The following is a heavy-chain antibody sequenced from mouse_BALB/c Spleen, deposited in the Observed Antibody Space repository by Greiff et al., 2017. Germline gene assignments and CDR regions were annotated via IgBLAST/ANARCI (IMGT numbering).Heavy chain of an antibody. J-gene: IGHJ4*01. V-gene: IGHV14-3*02. CDR2: IDPANGNT. CDR1: GFNIKDTY. Sequence: EVQLKESGAELVKPGASVKLSCTASGFNIKDTYMHWVKQRPEQGLEWIGRIDPANGNTKYDPKFQGKATITADTSSNTAYLQLSSLTSEDTAVYYCARNRNYDAMDYWGQGTSVTVSS. CDR3: ARNRNYDAMDY. D-gene: IGHD2-1*01.